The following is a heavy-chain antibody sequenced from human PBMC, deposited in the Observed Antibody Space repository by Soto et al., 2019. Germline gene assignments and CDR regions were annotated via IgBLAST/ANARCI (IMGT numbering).Heavy chain of an antibody. J-gene: IGHJ5*02. CDR3: AREEDIVVVPAAMPRSPFGFDP. V-gene: IGHV1-24*01. Sequence: ASVKVSCKVSGYTLTELSMHWVRQAPGKGLEWMGGFDPEDGETIYAQKFQGRVTMTEDTSTDTAYMELSSLRSEDTAVYYCAREEDIVVVPAAMPRSPFGFDPWGQGTLVTVSS. D-gene: IGHD2-2*01. CDR1: GYTLTELS. CDR2: FDPEDGET.